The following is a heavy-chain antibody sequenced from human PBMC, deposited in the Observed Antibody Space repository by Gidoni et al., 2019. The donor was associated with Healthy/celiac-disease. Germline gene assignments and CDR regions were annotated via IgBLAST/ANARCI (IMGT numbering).Heavy chain of an antibody. D-gene: IGHD3-22*01. CDR1: GFTFSSYA. V-gene: IGHV3-23*01. Sequence: EVQLLESGGGLVQPGGSLRLSCAASGFTFSSYAMSWVRQAPGKGLEWVSAISGSGGSTYYADSVKGRFTIARDNSKNTLNLQMNSLRAEDTAVYYCAREPYYYDSSGYYACYYFDYWGQGTLVTVSS. CDR3: AREPYYYDSSGYYACYYFDY. J-gene: IGHJ4*02. CDR2: ISGSGGST.